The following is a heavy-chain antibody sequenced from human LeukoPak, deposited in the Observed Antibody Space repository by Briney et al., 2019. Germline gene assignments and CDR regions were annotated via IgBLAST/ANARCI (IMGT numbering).Heavy chain of an antibody. V-gene: IGHV3-30*18. Sequence: GSLRLSCAASGFTFSSYGMHWVRQAPGKGLEWVAVISYDGSNKYYAGSVKGRFTISRDNSKNTLYLQMNSLRAEDTAVYYCAKSLSLDWLLSWDYWGQGTLVTVSS. J-gene: IGHJ4*02. CDR3: AKSLSLDWLLSWDY. CDR2: ISYDGSNK. D-gene: IGHD3-9*01. CDR1: GFTFSSYG.